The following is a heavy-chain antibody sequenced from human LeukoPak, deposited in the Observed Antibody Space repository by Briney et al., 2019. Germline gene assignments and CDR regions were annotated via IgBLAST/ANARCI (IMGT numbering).Heavy chain of an antibody. Sequence: PSKTLSLTCIVSGNSISTDYWSWVRQSPTKGLEWIAYINYRGNTEYNPSLKSRVTVTVDTSQNHVSLNMRSVTAADTAVYYCARLDCDADSCYNYWGLGTLVTVSS. D-gene: IGHD2-15*01. CDR3: ARLDCDADSCYNY. CDR1: GNSISTDY. V-gene: IGHV4-59*08. J-gene: IGHJ4*02. CDR2: INYRGNT.